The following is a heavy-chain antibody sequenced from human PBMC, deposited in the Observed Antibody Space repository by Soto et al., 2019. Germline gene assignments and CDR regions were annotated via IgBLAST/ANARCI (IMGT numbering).Heavy chain of an antibody. CDR3: ARDRKDTTIITSGLYGLDV. J-gene: IGHJ6*02. CDR2: IIPILGIA. V-gene: IGHV1-69*04. CDR1: GGTFSSYT. Sequence: ASVKVSCKASGGTFSSYTISWVRQAPGQGLEWMGRIIPILGIANYAQKFQGRVTITADKSTSTAYMELSRLTPDDTAVYYCARDRKDTTIITSGLYGLDVWGQGTTVTVSS. D-gene: IGHD4-4*01.